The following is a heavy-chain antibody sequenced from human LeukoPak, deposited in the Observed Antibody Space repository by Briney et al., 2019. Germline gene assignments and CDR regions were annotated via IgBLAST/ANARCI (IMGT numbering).Heavy chain of an antibody. CDR3: ARDGQLPRTGPNYYYYMDV. V-gene: IGHV1-69*05. D-gene: IGHD6-6*01. J-gene: IGHJ6*03. Sequence: GGSLRLSCAASGFTFSGSAMHWVRQASGKGLEWVGGIIPIFGTANYAQKFQGRVTITTDESTSTAYMELSSLRSEDTAVYYCARDGQLPRTGPNYYYYMDVWGKGTTVTVSS. CDR2: IIPIFGTA. CDR1: GFTFSGSA.